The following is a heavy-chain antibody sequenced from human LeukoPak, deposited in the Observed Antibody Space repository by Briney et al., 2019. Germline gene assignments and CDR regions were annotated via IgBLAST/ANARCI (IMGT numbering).Heavy chain of an antibody. CDR1: GYTFTSYG. CDR3: ARDLTRYCGGDCFPPNY. D-gene: IGHD2-21*02. Sequence: ASVKVSCKASGYTFTSYGISWVRQAPGQGLEWMGWISAYNGNTNYAQKLQGRVTMTTDTSTSTAYMELRSLRSDDTAVYYCARDLTRYCGGDCFPPNYWGQGTLVTVSS. V-gene: IGHV1-18*01. J-gene: IGHJ4*02. CDR2: ISAYNGNT.